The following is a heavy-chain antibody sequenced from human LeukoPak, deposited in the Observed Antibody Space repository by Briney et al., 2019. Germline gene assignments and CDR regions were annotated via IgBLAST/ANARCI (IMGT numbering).Heavy chain of an antibody. Sequence: SETLSLTCDVSGGSIDSTNWWNWVRQPPGKGLEWIGEIHHDGRINYNPSLKSRVTLSVDKSKNQFSLRLNSVTAADTAMYYCARSHDHLWGNYPDYWGQGTLVTASS. D-gene: IGHD3-16*02. CDR3: ARSHDHLWGNYPDY. CDR1: GGSIDSTNW. J-gene: IGHJ4*02. CDR2: IHHDGRI. V-gene: IGHV4/OR15-8*01.